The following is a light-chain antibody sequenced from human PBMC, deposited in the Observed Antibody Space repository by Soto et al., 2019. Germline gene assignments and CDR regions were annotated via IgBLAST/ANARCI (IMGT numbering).Light chain of an antibody. CDR3: QQRSSWPLT. CDR1: QSVSSY. V-gene: IGKV3-11*01. CDR2: DSS. Sequence: EIVLTQSPATLSLSPGERATLSCRASQSVSSYLAWYQQKPGQAPRLLLYDSSNMAHGIPARFSGSGSGPDFNFTISSLEPEDFAVYYCQQRSSWPLTFGGGTKVEIK. J-gene: IGKJ4*01.